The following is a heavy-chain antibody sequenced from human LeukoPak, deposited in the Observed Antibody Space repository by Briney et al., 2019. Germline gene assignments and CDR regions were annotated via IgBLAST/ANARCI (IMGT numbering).Heavy chain of an antibody. CDR3: ARGAGSGATMDV. CDR2: IIPIFGTA. CDR1: VGTFSSYA. D-gene: IGHD6-19*01. J-gene: IGHJ6*03. Sequence: SVKVSCKASVGTFSSYAISWVRQAPGQGLEWMGGIIPIFGTANYAQKFQGRVTITADESTSTAYMELSSLRSEDTAVYYCARGAGSGATMDVWGKGTTVTVSS. V-gene: IGHV1-69*13.